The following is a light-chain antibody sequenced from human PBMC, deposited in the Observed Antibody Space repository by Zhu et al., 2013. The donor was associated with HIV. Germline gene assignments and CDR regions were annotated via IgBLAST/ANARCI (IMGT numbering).Light chain of an antibody. V-gene: IGKV1-17*01. CDR2: AAS. CDR1: QVIGNA. J-gene: IGKJ4*01. CDR3: QQYNSYPLT. Sequence: DIQMTQSPSSLSASVGDRVTITCRASQVIGNALNWYQQKPGKAPKRLIYAASSLQSGVPSKFSGSRSGTDFTLTISSLQPEDFATYYCQQYNSYPLTFGGGPRWRSN.